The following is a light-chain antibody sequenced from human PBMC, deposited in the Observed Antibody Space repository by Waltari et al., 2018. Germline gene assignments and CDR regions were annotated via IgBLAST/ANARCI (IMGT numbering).Light chain of an antibody. CDR2: DVS. CDR3: SSNAGYSTWV. CDR1: SSDVGGYDA. Sequence: QSALTQPRSVSGPPGQSVTISCTGTSSDVGGYDAVSWYRQHPGKAPELIIYDVSKRPSGVPDRVSGSTSGNTASLTLSGPQADDEADYSCSSNAGYSTWVFGGGTKVTVL. J-gene: IGLJ3*02. V-gene: IGLV2-11*01.